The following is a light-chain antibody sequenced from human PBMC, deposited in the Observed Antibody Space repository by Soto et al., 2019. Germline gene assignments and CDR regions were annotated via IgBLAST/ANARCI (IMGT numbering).Light chain of an antibody. CDR2: SNG. V-gene: IGLV1-44*01. CDR1: SSNIGGHS. Sequence: QLVLTQPPSVSGTPGQRVIVSCSGGSSNIGGHSVNWYQQLPGTAPKLLIHSNGQRPSGVPDRFSGSKSGTSGSLAISGLQSEDEADYYCAVWDDSLNGVVFGGGTKVTVL. CDR3: AVWDDSLNGVV. J-gene: IGLJ2*01.